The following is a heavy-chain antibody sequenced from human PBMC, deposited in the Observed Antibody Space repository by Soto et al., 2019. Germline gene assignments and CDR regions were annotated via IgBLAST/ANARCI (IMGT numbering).Heavy chain of an antibody. CDR1: GYTFTSYG. J-gene: IGHJ4*02. Sequence: QVQVVQSGAEVKKPGAAVKVSCKASGYTFTSYGISWVRQAPGQGLEWMGWISAYNGNTNYAQKLEGRVTMTTDTSTSTAYMELRSLRSDDTAVYYCVVAAQPYYFDYWGQATLVTVSS. CDR3: VVAAQPYYFDY. D-gene: IGHD2-15*01. V-gene: IGHV1-18*01. CDR2: ISAYNGNT.